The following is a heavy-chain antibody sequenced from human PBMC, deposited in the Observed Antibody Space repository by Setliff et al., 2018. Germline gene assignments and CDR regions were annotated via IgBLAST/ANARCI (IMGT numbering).Heavy chain of an antibody. J-gene: IGHJ4*02. CDR3: VRDLGQWALDF. D-gene: IGHD1-26*01. CDR2: TIPSFGST. V-gene: IGHV1-69*13. CDR1: GGTFSSYG. Sequence: SVKVSCKASGGTFSSYGISWVRQAPGQGLEWMGGTIPSFGSTNYAQKFQDRVTIIADESTSTAYMELSSLRTEDTAVYYCVRDLGQWALDFWGQGTLVTVSS.